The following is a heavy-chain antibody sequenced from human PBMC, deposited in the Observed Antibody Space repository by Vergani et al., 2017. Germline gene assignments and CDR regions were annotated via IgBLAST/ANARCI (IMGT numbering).Heavy chain of an antibody. J-gene: IGHJ4*02. D-gene: IGHD3-3*01. CDR1: GFTFSDYY. Sequence: QVQLVESGGGLVKPGGSLRLSCAASGFTFSDYYMSWIRQAPGKGLEWIGEINHSGSTNYNPSLKSRVTISVDTSKNQFSLKLSSVTAADTAVYYCAARTIFGVVRIDYWGQGTLVTVSS. CDR3: AARTIFGVVRIDY. CDR2: INHSGST. V-gene: IGHV4-34*08.